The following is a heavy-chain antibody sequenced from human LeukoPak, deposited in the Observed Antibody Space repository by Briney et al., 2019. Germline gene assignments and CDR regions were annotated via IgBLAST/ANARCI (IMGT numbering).Heavy chain of an antibody. D-gene: IGHD1-26*01. CDR2: IRYDGSDK. V-gene: IGHV3-30*02. CDR3: AKDLSGSYTDFDS. J-gene: IGHJ4*02. CDR1: GFTLSSYG. Sequence: PGGSLRVSCAASGFTLSSYGMHWVRQAPGKGLEWVSFIRYDGSDKHYADSVKGRFTVSRDNSKNTLYLQMNSLRAEDTAVYYCAKDLSGSYTDFDSWGQGTLVTVSS.